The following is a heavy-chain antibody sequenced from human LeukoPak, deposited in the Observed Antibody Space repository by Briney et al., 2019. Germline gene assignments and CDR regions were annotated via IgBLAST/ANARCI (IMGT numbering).Heavy chain of an antibody. D-gene: IGHD3-22*01. CDR1: GFIFSNAW. CDR2: MKRKADGGTT. CDR3: TTDRYDSSGYYFWD. J-gene: IGHJ4*02. V-gene: IGHV3-15*01. Sequence: PGGSVRLFCGASGFIFSNAWMRWVRQARGGGLEWVGRMKRKADGGTTDYAAPVKGRFTISRDDSKNTLYLQMNSLKTEDTAVYYCTTDRYDSSGYYFWDWGQGTLVTVSS.